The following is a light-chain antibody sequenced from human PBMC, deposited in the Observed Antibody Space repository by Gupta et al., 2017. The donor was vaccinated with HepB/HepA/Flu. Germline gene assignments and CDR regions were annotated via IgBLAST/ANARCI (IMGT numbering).Light chain of an antibody. J-gene: IGKJ2*02. Sequence: EIVLTQSPATLSLSPGERATLSCRASQSVGTYLAWYQQKPGQAPRLLIYDAANRVTGVPARFSGSGSGTEFTLTISGLEPEDFAVYYCQQRDRFDGIFGQGTKLDNK. CDR3: QQRDRFDGI. V-gene: IGKV3-11*01. CDR2: DAA. CDR1: QSVGTY.